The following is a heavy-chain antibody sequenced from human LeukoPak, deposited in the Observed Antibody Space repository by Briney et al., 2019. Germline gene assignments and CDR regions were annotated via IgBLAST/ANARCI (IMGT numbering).Heavy chain of an antibody. V-gene: IGHV3-21*01. CDR3: CSGGRHVFDY. Sequence: PGGSLRLSCAASGFTFSSYRMNWVRQAPGKGLEWVLSISSSSSYIYYADSVKGRFTISRDNAKNSLYLQMNSLRAEDTAVYYCCSGGRHVFDYWGQGTLVTVSS. CDR1: GFTFSSYR. J-gene: IGHJ4*02. CDR2: ISSSSSYI. D-gene: IGHD2-15*01.